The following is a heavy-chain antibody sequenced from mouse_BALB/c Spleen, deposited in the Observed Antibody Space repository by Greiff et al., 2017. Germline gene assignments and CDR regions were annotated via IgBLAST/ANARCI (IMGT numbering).Heavy chain of an antibody. Sequence: VKLQESGAELAKPGASVKMSCKASGYTFTSYWMHWVKQRPGQGLEWIGYINPSTGYTEYNQKFKDKATLTADKSSSTAYMQLSSLTSEDSAVYYCAGNGSSLYYFDYWGQGTTLTVSS. CDR2: INPSTGYT. J-gene: IGHJ2*01. D-gene: IGHD1-1*01. V-gene: IGHV1-7*01. CDR3: AGNGSSLYYFDY. CDR1: GYTFTSYW.